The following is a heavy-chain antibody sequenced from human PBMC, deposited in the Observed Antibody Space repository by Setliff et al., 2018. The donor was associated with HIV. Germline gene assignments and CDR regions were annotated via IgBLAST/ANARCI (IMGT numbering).Heavy chain of an antibody. D-gene: IGHD3-10*01. V-gene: IGHV4-34*01. J-gene: IGHJ4*02. CDR1: GGSFSGYY. CDR2: IYYSGST. CDR3: ARAPFYYGSGSYQTFDY. Sequence: SETLSLTCAVYGGSFSGYYWSWIRQPPGKGLEWIGSIYYSGSTYYNPSLKSRVTISVDTSENQFSLKLSSVTAADTAVYYCARAPFYYGSGSYQTFDYWGQGTLVTVSS.